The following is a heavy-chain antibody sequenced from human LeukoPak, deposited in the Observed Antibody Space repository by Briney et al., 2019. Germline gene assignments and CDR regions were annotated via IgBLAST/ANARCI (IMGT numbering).Heavy chain of an antibody. D-gene: IGHD3-3*01. V-gene: IGHV3-74*01. Sequence: GGSLRLSCAASGFTFSSYWMHWVRQAPGKGLVWVSRINSDGSSTDYADSVKGRFTISRDNAKNTLYLQMNSLRAEDTAVYYCARVKTPGFWSGRYFDCWGQGTLVTVSS. CDR3: ARVKTPGFWSGRYFDC. J-gene: IGHJ4*02. CDR2: INSDGSST. CDR1: GFTFSSYW.